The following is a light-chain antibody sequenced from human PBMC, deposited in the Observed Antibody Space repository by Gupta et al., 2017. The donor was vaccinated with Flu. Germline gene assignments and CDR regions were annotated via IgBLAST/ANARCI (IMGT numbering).Light chain of an antibody. J-gene: IGLJ3*02. Sequence: PVLTQPPPASGTPAQRATLSSSGISSNIGSNTVNWYQQLPGTAPKLLIYSNNQRPSGVPDRFSGSKSGTSASLAISGLQSEDEADYYCAAWDDSLNGWVFGGGTKLTVL. CDR3: AAWDDSLNGWV. CDR2: SNN. CDR1: SSNIGSNT. V-gene: IGLV1-44*01.